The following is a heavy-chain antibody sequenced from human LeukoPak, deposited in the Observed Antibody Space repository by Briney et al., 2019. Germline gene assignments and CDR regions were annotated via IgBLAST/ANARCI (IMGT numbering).Heavy chain of an antibody. CDR1: GFTFSVYW. Sequence: GGSLRLSCTASGFTFSVYWMTWVRQAPGKGLEWVANIKQDGSAKYYVDSVKGRFTISTDNTKNSLYLQMDRLRVEDTATYYWARWRGMTSERSDYWGEGTLVTVSS. V-gene: IGHV3-7*01. J-gene: IGHJ4*02. CDR2: IKQDGSAK. CDR3: ARWRGMTSERSDY. D-gene: IGHD2-8*02.